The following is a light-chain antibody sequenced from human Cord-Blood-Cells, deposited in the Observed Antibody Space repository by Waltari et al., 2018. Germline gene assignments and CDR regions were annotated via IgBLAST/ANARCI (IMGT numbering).Light chain of an antibody. Sequence: DIQMTQSPSPLSASVGDRVTITCRASQSISSYLNWYQQKPGKAPKLLIYAASSLQSGVPSRFSGSRSGTDFTLTISSLQPEDFATYYCQQSYSTPYTFGQGTKLEIK. V-gene: IGKV1-39*01. CDR3: QQSYSTPYT. CDR1: QSISSY. J-gene: IGKJ2*01. CDR2: AAS.